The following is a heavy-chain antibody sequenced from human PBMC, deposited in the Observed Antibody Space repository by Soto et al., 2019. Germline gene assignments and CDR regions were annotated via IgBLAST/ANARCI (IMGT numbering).Heavy chain of an antibody. V-gene: IGHV3-30*18. CDR2: ISYDGSNK. CDR1: AFTFSSYG. D-gene: IGHD3-22*01. CDR3: AKGHDISGYSRFDY. Sequence: QVQLVESGGGVVQPGRSLRLSCAASAFTFSSYGMHWVRQAPGKGLEWVAVISYDGSNKYYADSVKGRFTISRDNXXNTLYLQMNSLRAEDTAVYYCAKGHDISGYSRFDYWGQGTLVTVSS. J-gene: IGHJ4*02.